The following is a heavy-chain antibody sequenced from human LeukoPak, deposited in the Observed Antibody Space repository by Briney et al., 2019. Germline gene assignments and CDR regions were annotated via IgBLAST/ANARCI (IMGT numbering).Heavy chain of an antibody. CDR2: INPNSGGT. CDR1: GYTFTAYY. Sequence: GASVKVSCKASGYTFTAYYMHWVRQAPGQGLEWMGWINPNSGGTNYAQKLQGRVTMTRDTSISTVYMELSRLRSDDTAVYYCARDFPSSGWYHPFDYWGQGILVTVSS. V-gene: IGHV1-2*02. J-gene: IGHJ4*02. D-gene: IGHD6-19*01. CDR3: ARDFPSSGWYHPFDY.